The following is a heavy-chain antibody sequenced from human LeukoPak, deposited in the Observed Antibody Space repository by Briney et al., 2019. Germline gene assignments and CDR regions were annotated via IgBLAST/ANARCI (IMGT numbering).Heavy chain of an antibody. V-gene: IGHV1-8*01. CDR1: GYTFTSYD. CDR3: ARVIRGLRYKDNSDVIDY. J-gene: IGHJ4*02. D-gene: IGHD1-1*01. CDR2: MNPNSGNT. Sequence: ASVTVSCTASGYTFTSYDINWVRQATGQGLEWMGWMNPNSGNTGYAQKFQGRVTMTRNTSISTAYMELSSPRSEDTAVYYCARVIRGLRYKDNSDVIDYWGQGTLVTVSS.